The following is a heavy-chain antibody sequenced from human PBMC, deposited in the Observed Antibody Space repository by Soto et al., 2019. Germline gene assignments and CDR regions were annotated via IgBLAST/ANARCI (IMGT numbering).Heavy chain of an antibody. CDR3: ARGRDDPETNYYYYMDV. CDR2: INHSGST. D-gene: IGHD1-1*01. V-gene: IGHV4-34*01. J-gene: IGHJ6*03. Sequence: SETLSLTCAVYGGSFSGYYWSWIRQPPGKGLEWIGEINHSGSTNYNPSLKSRVTISVDTSKNQFSLKLSSVTAADTAVYYCARGRDDPETNYYYYMDVWGKGTTVTVSS. CDR1: GGSFSGYY.